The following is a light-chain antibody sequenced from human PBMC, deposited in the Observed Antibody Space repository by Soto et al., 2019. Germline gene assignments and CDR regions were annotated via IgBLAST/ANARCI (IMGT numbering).Light chain of an antibody. Sequence: DIQMTQSPSTLSGSVGDRVTITCRASQTISSWLAWYQQKPGKAPKLLIYKASTLKSGVPSRFSGSGSGTEFTLTISSLQPDDFATYYCQQYHRSSITFGQGTRLETK. J-gene: IGKJ5*01. CDR1: QTISSW. CDR2: KAS. V-gene: IGKV1-5*03. CDR3: QQYHRSSIT.